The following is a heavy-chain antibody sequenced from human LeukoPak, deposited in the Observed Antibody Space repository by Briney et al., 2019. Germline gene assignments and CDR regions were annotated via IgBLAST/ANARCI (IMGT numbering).Heavy chain of an antibody. CDR2: IIPIFGTA. V-gene: IGHV1-69*05. J-gene: IGHJ4*02. CDR3: AKARLSGYKTEYFDY. D-gene: IGHD3-22*01. Sequence: SVKVSCKASGGSFSSYSISWVRQAPGQGLEWMGGIIPIFGTANNAQKFQGRVTITTDESTSTVYMELSSLKSEDTAVYYCAKARLSGYKTEYFDYWGQGTLVTVSS. CDR1: GGSFSSYS.